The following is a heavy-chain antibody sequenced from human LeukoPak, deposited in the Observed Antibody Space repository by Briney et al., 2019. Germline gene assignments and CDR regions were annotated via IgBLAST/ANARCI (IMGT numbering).Heavy chain of an antibody. CDR1: GGSISSYY. J-gene: IGHJ4*02. CDR3: ARDTSLAGIAAESVV. V-gene: IGHV4-59*01. Sequence: SETLSLTCTVSGGSISSYYWSWIRQPLGKGLEWIGYIYYSGSTNYNPSLKSRVTISVDTSKNQFSLKLSSVTAADTAVYYCARDTSLAGIAAESVVWGQGTLVTVSS. D-gene: IGHD6-13*01. CDR2: IYYSGST.